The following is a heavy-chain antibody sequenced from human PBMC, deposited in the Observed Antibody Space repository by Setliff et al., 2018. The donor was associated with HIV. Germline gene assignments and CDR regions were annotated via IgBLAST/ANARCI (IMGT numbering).Heavy chain of an antibody. Sequence: GGSLRLSCAASGFTFSDYYLNWFRLAPGKGLEWISHIINTGSSTNYADSVKGRFTISRDNAKYSLYLQMNTLRVEDTAVYYCMYGGRTATTHWGQGTLVTVSS. CDR3: MYGGRTATTH. V-gene: IGHV3-11*04. D-gene: IGHD4-17*01. J-gene: IGHJ4*02. CDR1: GFTFSDYY. CDR2: IINTGSST.